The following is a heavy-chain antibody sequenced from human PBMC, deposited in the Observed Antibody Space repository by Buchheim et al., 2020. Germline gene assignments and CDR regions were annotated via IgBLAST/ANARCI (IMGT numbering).Heavy chain of an antibody. CDR1: GGSFSGYY. J-gene: IGHJ4*02. Sequence: QLQLQESGPGLVKPSETLSLTCAVYGGSFSGYYWSWIRQPPGKGLEWIGEINHSGSTNYNPSLKSRVTISVDTSKNQFSLKLSSVTAAETAVYYCARGWGGSGWPPYLDYWGQGTL. CDR2: INHSGST. CDR3: ARGWGGSGWPPYLDY. D-gene: IGHD6-19*01. V-gene: IGHV4-34*01.